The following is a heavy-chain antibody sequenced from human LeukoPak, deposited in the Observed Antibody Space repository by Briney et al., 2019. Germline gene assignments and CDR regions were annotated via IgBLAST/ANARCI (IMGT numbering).Heavy chain of an antibody. J-gene: IGHJ3*02. V-gene: IGHV4-34*01. CDR2: INHSGST. Sequence: SATLSLTFAVYGGSFSGYYWSWIRPPPGKGLEWIGEINHSGSTNYNPSLKSRVTISVDTSKNQFSLKLNSVTAADTAVYYCAKSNGYGLIDIWGQGTMVTVSS. CDR3: AKSNGYGLIDI. D-gene: IGHD3-22*01. CDR1: GGSFSGYY.